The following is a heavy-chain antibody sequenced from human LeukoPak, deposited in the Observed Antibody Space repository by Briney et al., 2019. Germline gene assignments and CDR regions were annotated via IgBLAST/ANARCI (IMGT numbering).Heavy chain of an antibody. CDR2: TSSSSSYI. J-gene: IGHJ5*02. Sequence: GGSLRLSCAASGFTFSSYSMNWVRQAPGKGLEWVSSTSSSSSYIYYADSVKGRFTIARDNAKNSLYLQMNSLRAEDTAVYYCARDSPYYYDSSGYPNWFDPWGQGTLVTVSS. CDR3: ARDSPYYYDSSGYPNWFDP. V-gene: IGHV3-21*01. CDR1: GFTFSSYS. D-gene: IGHD3-22*01.